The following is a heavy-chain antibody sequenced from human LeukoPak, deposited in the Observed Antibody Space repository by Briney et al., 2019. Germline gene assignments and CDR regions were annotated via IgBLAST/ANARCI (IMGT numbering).Heavy chain of an antibody. CDR1: GYSFTSYW. CDR2: IYPGDSDT. J-gene: IGHJ4*02. CDR3: ARRIPSSSGIIDY. Sequence: KPGEFLKISCKGSGYSFTSYWIGWGRQMPGKGLEWMRIIYPGDSDTRYSPSFQGQVTISADKSISTAYLQWSSLKASDTVMYYCARRIPSSSGIIDYWGQGTLVTVSS. D-gene: IGHD6-19*01. V-gene: IGHV5-51*03.